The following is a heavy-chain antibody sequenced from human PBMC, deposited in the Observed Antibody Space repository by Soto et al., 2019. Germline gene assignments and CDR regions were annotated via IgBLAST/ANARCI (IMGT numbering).Heavy chain of an antibody. Sequence: EVQLLESGGGLVQPGGSLRLSCAASGFTFSSYAMSWVRQAPGKGLEWVSAISGSGGSTYYADSVKGRFTISRDNSKNTLYLQMNSLKAEDAAVYYCAEDDPFRSSWYVIAEYFQHWGQGTLETVSS. CDR2: ISGSGGST. CDR3: AEDDPFRSSWYVIAEYFQH. J-gene: IGHJ1*01. CDR1: GFTFSSYA. D-gene: IGHD6-13*01. V-gene: IGHV3-23*01.